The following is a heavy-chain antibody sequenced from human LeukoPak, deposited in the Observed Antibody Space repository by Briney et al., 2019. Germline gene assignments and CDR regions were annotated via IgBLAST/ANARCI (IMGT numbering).Heavy chain of an antibody. D-gene: IGHD4-17*01. Sequence: PGRSLRLSCAASGFTFKSAWMSWVRQAPGEGLEWIGRIRSNADGGTVDYSAAVQRRFTISRDDSKNTLYLQMNSLKTEDTAVYFCLSYGDYNHWGQGTRVTVSS. J-gene: IGHJ5*02. V-gene: IGHV3-15*01. CDR2: IRSNADGGTV. CDR3: LSYGDYNH. CDR1: GFTFKSAW.